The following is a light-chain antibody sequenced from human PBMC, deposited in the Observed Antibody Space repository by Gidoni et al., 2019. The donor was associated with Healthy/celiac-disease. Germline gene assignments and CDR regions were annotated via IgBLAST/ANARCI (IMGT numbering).Light chain of an antibody. V-gene: IGLV3-1*01. CDR1: KLGDKY. CDR2: QDS. Sequence: SYELTQPPSVSVSPGQTASNTCSGDKLGDKYACWYQQKPGQSPVLVIYQDSKRPSGIPGRFSGSNSGNTATLTISGTQAMDEADYYCQAWDSSTAVFGGGTKLTVL. CDR3: QAWDSSTAV. J-gene: IGLJ2*01.